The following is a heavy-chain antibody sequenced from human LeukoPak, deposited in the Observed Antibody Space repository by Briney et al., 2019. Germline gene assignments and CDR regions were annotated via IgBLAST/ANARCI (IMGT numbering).Heavy chain of an antibody. CDR2: MSGYNGNT. V-gene: IGHV1-18*01. CDR3: SRRKAVAGANWCDP. CDR1: GYTFTSSG. D-gene: IGHD6-19*01. J-gene: IGHJ5*02. Sequence: ASVKVSCKASGYTFTSSGISWVPRAPGQGLGWMGWMSGYNGNTNYAQTLQGRVTLTTETSTRTPYMELTTLRSHDTAGYCLSRRKAVAGANWCDPWGQGTLVSVSS.